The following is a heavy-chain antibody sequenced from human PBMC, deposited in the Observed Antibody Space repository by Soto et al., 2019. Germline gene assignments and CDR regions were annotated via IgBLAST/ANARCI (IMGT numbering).Heavy chain of an antibody. CDR2: IIPIFGTA. D-gene: IGHD2-8*01. CDR3: ARDECTNGVCYSYFDY. V-gene: IGHV1-69*01. Sequence: QVQLVQSGAEVKKPGSSVKVSCKASGGTLSSYAISWERQAPGQGLEWMGGIIPIFGTANYAQKFQGRVTITADESTSTADMELSSLRSEDTAVYYCARDECTNGVCYSYFDYWGQGTLVTVSS. CDR1: GGTLSSYA. J-gene: IGHJ4*02.